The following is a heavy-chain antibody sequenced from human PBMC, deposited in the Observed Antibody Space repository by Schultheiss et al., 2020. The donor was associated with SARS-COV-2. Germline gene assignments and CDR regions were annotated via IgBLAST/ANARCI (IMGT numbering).Heavy chain of an antibody. CDR3: ARVSKGWSYFDH. V-gene: IGHV4-34*01. CDR2: VSESGST. Sequence: GSLRLSCAASGFTFSDYYMSWIRQAPGKGLEWIGEVSESGSTSYNPSLKSRVTISVDKSKNQFSLRLRSATAADTAVYYCARVSKGWSYFDHWGQGALVTVSS. D-gene: IGHD6-19*01. J-gene: IGHJ4*02. CDR1: GFTFSDYY.